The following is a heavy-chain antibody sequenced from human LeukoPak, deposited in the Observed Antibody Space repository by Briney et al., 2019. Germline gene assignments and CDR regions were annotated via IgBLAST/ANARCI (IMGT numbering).Heavy chain of an antibody. V-gene: IGHV4-59*08. D-gene: IGHD3-22*01. Sequence: PAETQPVTRIVSGGSINSYYCSWIRQPPGKGLEWIGHINYSGGSKYNPTLNRPVKISVDTPKNQFSLQLSSVTAADTAVYYCARHYYDSSGYSHGMDVWGQRTPVTVSS. CDR1: GGSINSYY. J-gene: IGHJ6*02. CDR2: INYSGGS. CDR3: ARHYYDSSGYSHGMDV.